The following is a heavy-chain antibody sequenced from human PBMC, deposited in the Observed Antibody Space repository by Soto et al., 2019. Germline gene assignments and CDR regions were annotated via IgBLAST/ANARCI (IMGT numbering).Heavy chain of an antibody. J-gene: IGHJ4*02. Sequence: EVQLVESGGGLIQPGGSLKLSCAASGFTVGNNYMSWVRQAPGKGLEWVSLIYSTGTTKYADSVKGRFTVSRDNAKNTLYLQMNSMRAEDTAVYYCAKDGRGSGSPYNGFGYWGQGTLVTVSS. D-gene: IGHD3-10*01. CDR3: AKDGRGSGSPYNGFGY. V-gene: IGHV3-53*01. CDR1: GFTVGNNY. CDR2: IYSTGTT.